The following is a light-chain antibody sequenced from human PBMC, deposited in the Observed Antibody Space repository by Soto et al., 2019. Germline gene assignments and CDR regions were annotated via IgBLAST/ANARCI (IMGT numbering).Light chain of an antibody. Sequence: VMTQAPATLSVSPGERATLSCRVSQTINNNVAWYQLKDGQVPRLVIYGASTRATGIPDRFSGSGSGTDFTLTISRLEPEDFAVYYCQQYGSSPPLSFGGGTKVDI. V-gene: IGKV3-20*01. CDR2: GAS. CDR3: QQYGSSPPLS. J-gene: IGKJ4*01. CDR1: QTINNN.